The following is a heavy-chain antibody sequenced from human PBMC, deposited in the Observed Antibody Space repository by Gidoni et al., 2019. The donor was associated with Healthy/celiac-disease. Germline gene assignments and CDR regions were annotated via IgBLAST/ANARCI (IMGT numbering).Heavy chain of an antibody. V-gene: IGHV1-24*01. J-gene: IGHJ5*02. Sequence: QVQLVQSGAAVKKPGASVKVSCKVSGYTLTELSMHWVRQAPGKGLEWMGGFDPEDGETIYAQKFQGRVTMTEDTSTDTAYMELSSLRSEDTAVYYCATVGLRESIAAAGTANWFDPWGQGTLVTVSS. CDR3: ATVGLRESIAAAGTANWFDP. D-gene: IGHD6-13*01. CDR2: FDPEDGET. CDR1: GYTLTELS.